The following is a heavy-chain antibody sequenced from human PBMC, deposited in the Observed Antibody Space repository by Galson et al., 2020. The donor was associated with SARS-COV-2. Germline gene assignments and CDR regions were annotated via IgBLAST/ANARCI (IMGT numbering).Heavy chain of an antibody. CDR2: ITPIFRTA. Sequence: SVKVSCKASGGTFSSYAISWVRQAPGQRLEWMGGITPIFRTATYPQKFQGRVTLTADESTSTAYMELSSLRSEDTAVYYCAQWFGEDEFDYWGQGTLVTVSS. V-gene: IGHV1-69*13. J-gene: IGHJ4*02. CDR1: GGTFSSYA. D-gene: IGHD3-10*01. CDR3: AQWFGEDEFDY.